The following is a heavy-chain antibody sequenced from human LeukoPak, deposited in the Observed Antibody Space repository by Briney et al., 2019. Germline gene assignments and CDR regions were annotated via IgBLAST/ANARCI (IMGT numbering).Heavy chain of an antibody. V-gene: IGHV5-51*01. CDR2: IYPGDSDT. CDR1: GYSFTSYW. CDR3: ARIRGRETYSGCDYGY. J-gene: IGHJ4*02. D-gene: IGHD5-12*01. Sequence: GESLKISCKGSGYSFTSYWIGWVRQMPGKGLEWMGIIYPGDSDTRYSPSFQGQVTISADKSISTAYLQWSSLKASDTAMYYCARIRGRETYSGCDYGYWGQGTLVTVSS.